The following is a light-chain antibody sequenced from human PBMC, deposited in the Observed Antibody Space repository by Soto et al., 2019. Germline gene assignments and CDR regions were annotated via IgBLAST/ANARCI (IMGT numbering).Light chain of an antibody. V-gene: IGKV4-1*01. CDR3: QQYYRIPLT. J-gene: IGKJ4*01. CDR1: QSVLYSSNNKNY. CDR2: WAS. Sequence: DIVMTQSPDSLAVSLGERATINCRSSQSVLYSSNNKNYLAWYQQKPGQPPKLLIYWASTRESGVPDRFSGSGSGTDFTLPISSLQAEDVAIYYCQQYYRIPLTFGGGTKVDIK.